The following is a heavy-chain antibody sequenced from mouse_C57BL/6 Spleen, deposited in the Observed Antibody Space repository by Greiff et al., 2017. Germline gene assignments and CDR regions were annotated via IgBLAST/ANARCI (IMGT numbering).Heavy chain of an antibody. CDR3: ARWDYSNYGFAY. CDR2: INPGSGGT. D-gene: IGHD2-5*01. J-gene: IGHJ3*01. CDR1: GYAFTNYL. V-gene: IGHV1-54*01. Sequence: VMLVESGAELVRPGTSVKVSCKASGYAFTNYLIEWVKQRPGQGLEWIGVINPGSGGTNYNEKFKGKATLTADKSSSTAYMQLSSLTSEDSAVYFCARWDYSNYGFAYWGQGTLVTVSA.